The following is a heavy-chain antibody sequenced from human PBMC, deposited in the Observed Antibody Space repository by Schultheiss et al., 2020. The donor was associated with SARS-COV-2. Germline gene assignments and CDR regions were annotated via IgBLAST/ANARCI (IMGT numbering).Heavy chain of an antibody. CDR2: IYTSGST. CDR1: GFSISSGYY. CDR3: ARAYSSGSLFDY. J-gene: IGHJ4*02. V-gene: IGHV4-38-2*02. D-gene: IGHD3-22*01. Sequence: SETLSLTCTVSGFSISSGYYWGWIRQPPGKGLEWIGRIYTSGSTNYNPSLKSRVTISVDTSKNQFSLKLSSVTAADTAVYYCARAYSSGSLFDYWGQGTLVTVSS.